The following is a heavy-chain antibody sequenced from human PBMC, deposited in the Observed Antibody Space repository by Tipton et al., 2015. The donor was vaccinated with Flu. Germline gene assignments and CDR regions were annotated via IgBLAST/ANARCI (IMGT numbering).Heavy chain of an antibody. CDR2: IYNSGST. CDR1: GGSISSYY. J-gene: IGHJ4*02. Sequence: TLSLTCTVSGGSISSYYWSWIRQPPGKGLEWIGYIYNSGSTNYNPPLKSRATISVDTSKNQFSLKLSSVTAADTAVYYCARHASGEEYYFDYWGQGTLVTVSS. CDR3: ARHASGEEYYFDY. D-gene: IGHD7-27*01. V-gene: IGHV4-59*08.